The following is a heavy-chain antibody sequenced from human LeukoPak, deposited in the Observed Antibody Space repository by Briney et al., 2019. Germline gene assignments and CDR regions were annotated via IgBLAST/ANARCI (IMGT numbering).Heavy chain of an antibody. Sequence: SETLSLTCAVYGGSFSGYYWSWIRQPPGKGLEWIGEINHSGSTNYNPSLKSRVTISVDTSKNQFSLKLSSVAAADTAVYYCAGRTSSGSIDYWGQGTLVTVSS. CDR1: GGSFSGYY. CDR3: AGRTSSGSIDY. J-gene: IGHJ4*02. CDR2: INHSGST. V-gene: IGHV4-34*01. D-gene: IGHD6-19*01.